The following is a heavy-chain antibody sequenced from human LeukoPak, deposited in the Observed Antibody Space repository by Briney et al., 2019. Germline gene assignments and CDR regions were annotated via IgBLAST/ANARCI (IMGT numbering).Heavy chain of an antibody. Sequence: PGGSLRLSCAASGFTFSGYWMHWVRQAGGKGLVWVSRINSDGKTTSYADSVKGRFTISRDNAKNTLYLQVNSLRAEDTAVYYCATEVSTSYGYWGQGTLVTVPS. CDR2: INSDGKTT. V-gene: IGHV3-74*01. CDR3: ATEVSTSYGY. D-gene: IGHD2-21*01. CDR1: GFTFSGYW. J-gene: IGHJ4*02.